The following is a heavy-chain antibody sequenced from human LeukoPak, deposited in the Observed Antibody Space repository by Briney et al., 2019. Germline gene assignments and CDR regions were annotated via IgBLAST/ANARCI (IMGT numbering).Heavy chain of an antibody. CDR1: GGSFSGYY. Sequence: TSETLSLTCAVYGGSFSGYYWSWIRQPPGKGLEWIGEINHSGSTNYNPSLKSRVTISVDTSKNQFSLKLTSVAAADTALYYCTRVDRHGYSDYWGQGTLVTVSS. D-gene: IGHD5-24*01. J-gene: IGHJ4*02. CDR2: INHSGST. V-gene: IGHV4-34*01. CDR3: TRVDRHGYSDY.